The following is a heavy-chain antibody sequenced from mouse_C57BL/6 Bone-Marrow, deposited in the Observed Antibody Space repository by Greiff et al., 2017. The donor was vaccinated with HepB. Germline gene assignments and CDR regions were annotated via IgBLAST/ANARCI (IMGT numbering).Heavy chain of an antibody. J-gene: IGHJ3*01. Sequence: EVQLQESGGGLVQPGGSLKLSCAASGFTFSDYYMYWVRQTPEKRLEWVAYISNGGGSTYYPDTVKGRFTISRDNAKNTLYLQMSRLKSEDTAMYYCARLTAQAWFAYWGQGTLVTVSA. CDR1: GFTFSDYY. D-gene: IGHD3-2*02. CDR2: ISNGGGST. CDR3: ARLTAQAWFAY. V-gene: IGHV5-12*01.